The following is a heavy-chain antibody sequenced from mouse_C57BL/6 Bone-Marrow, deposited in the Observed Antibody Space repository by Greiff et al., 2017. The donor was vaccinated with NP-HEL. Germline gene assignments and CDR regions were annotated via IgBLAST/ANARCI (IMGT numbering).Heavy chain of an antibody. D-gene: IGHD2-3*01. CDR1: GFTFSDAW. V-gene: IGHV1-55*01. CDR2: IYPGSGNT. Sequence: VKLMESGGGLVQPGGSMKLSCAASGFTFSDAWVDWVRQSPGQGLEWIGDIYPGSGNTNYNEKFKSKATLTVDTSSSTAYMQLSSLTSEDSAVYYCARAGWLLPYFDYWGQGTTLTVSS. J-gene: IGHJ2*01. CDR3: ARAGWLLPYFDY.